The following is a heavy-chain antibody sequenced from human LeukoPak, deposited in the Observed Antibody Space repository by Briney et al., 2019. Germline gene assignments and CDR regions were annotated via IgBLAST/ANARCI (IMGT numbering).Heavy chain of an antibody. CDR1: GGSISSYY. Sequence: PSETLSLTCTVSGGSISSYYWSWTRQPPGKGLEWIGYIYYSGSTNYNPSLKSRVTISVDTSKNQFSLKLGSVTAADTAVYYCASSKYSSSSPDYWGQGTLVTVSS. CDR2: IYYSGST. J-gene: IGHJ4*02. CDR3: ASSKYSSSSPDY. V-gene: IGHV4-59*01. D-gene: IGHD6-6*01.